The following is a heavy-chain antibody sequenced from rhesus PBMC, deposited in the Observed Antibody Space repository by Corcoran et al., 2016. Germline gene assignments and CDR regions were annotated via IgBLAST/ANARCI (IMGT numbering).Heavy chain of an antibody. CDR3: ARVWDYGNYFDY. J-gene: IGHJ4*01. D-gene: IGHD4-29*01. CDR1: GGSISSTH. V-gene: IGHV4-173*01. CDR2: ISGSGGST. Sequence: QLQLQASGPGLVKPSETLSLTCAVSGGSISSTHWSWIRQPPGKVLEWIGRISGSGGSTDYNPSLKSRVTISTDTSKNQFSLKLSSVTAADTAVYYCARVWDYGNYFDYWGQGVLVTVSS.